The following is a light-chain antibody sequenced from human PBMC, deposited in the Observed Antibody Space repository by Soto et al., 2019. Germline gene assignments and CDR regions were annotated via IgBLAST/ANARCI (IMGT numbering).Light chain of an antibody. V-gene: IGKV3-15*01. CDR1: QSVSSN. J-gene: IGKJ1*01. CDR3: QQYNDWPLT. Sequence: EIVMTQSPVTLSVSPWERVTLSCRASQSVSSNLAWYQQKPGQAPSLLIYGAFTRATGIPARFSGTGSGTEFTLTISSLQSEDFALYYCQQYNDWPLTFGQGPRWIS. CDR2: GAF.